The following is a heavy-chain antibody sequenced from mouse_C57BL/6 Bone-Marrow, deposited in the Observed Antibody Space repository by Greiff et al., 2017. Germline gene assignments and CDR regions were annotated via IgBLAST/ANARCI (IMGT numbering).Heavy chain of an antibody. V-gene: IGHV14-4*01. CDR2: IDPETGDT. Sequence: VQLQQSGAELVRPGASVKLSCKASGFNIKDDYMNWVKQRPEQGLEWIGWIDPETGDTESASKFQGKATITADTSTNTAYLQLSSLSSEATAVYYCTTPNYPVDYWGQGTTLTVTS. J-gene: IGHJ2*01. CDR3: TTPNYPVDY. D-gene: IGHD2-1*01. CDR1: GFNIKDDY.